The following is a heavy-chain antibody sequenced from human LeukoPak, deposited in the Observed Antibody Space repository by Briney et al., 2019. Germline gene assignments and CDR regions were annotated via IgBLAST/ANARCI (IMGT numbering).Heavy chain of an antibody. Sequence: GESLKISCKGSGYSFTTNWIGWVRQMPGKGLEWMAIIHPPDSQTRFSPSFQGQVTISVDTSINTAYLHWSSLKASDTAMYFCARVWHGNHFFDYWGRGTLVTVSS. V-gene: IGHV5-51*01. J-gene: IGHJ4*02. CDR3: ARVWHGNHFFDY. CDR1: GYSFTTNW. CDR2: IHPPDSQT. D-gene: IGHD1-26*01.